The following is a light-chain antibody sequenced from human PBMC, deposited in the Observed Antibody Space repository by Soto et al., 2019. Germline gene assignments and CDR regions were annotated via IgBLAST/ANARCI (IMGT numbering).Light chain of an antibody. V-gene: IGLV2-23*01. CDR1: SSDVGSSYF. Sequence: QSALTQPASVSGSPGQSITISCTGTSSDVGSSYFVSWYQQYPGRAPKLIIYERSKRPSGVSDRFSGSNSGSTASLTLSGLQAEDEADYYCCSYAGGSLYYVFGTGTKVTVL. CDR3: CSYAGGSLYYV. J-gene: IGLJ1*01. CDR2: ERS.